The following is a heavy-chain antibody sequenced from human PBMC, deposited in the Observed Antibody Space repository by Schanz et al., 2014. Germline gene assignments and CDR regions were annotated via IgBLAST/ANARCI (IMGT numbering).Heavy chain of an antibody. J-gene: IGHJ4*02. CDR1: GFTFIDYW. CDR2: MNESHSTI. Sequence: EVQLVESGGGLVQPGGSLRLSCTASGFTFIDYWMSWVRQAPGKGPEWVSAMNESHSTIYYADSVRGRFTISRDNAENTLFLQMNSLRAEDTAVYYCVRDSFFAFDYWGQGTLXTVSS. D-gene: IGHD3-3*01. CDR3: VRDSFFAFDY. V-gene: IGHV3-23*04.